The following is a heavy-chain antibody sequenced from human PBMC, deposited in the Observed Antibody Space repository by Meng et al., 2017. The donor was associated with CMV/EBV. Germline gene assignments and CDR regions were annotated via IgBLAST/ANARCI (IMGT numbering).Heavy chain of an antibody. V-gene: IGHV3-48*03. J-gene: IGHJ3*02. CDR2: ISSSGSLI. D-gene: IGHD4-11*01. CDR1: GFTFSDYE. CDR3: ARETTDAFDI. Sequence: GSLRLSCAASGFTFSDYEMNWVRQAPGKGLEWVSYISSSGSLIYYSDSVKGRFTNSRDNAKSSLYLQMNNLRVEDTAVYYCARETTDAFDIWGQGTLVTVSS.